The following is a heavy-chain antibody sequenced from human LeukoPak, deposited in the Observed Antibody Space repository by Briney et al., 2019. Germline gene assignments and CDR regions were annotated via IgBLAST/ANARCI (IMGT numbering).Heavy chain of an antibody. CDR2: ISGSGGST. CDR1: GFTFSSYA. V-gene: IGHV3-23*01. J-gene: IGHJ4*02. CDR3: ANSAWRGYSYGYGYFDY. Sequence: GGSLRLSCAASGFTFSSYAMSWVRQAPGKGLEWVSAISGSGGSTYYADSVKGRFTISRDNSKNTLYLQMNSLRAEDTAVYYCANSAWRGYSYGYGYFDYWGQGTLVTVSS. D-gene: IGHD5-18*01.